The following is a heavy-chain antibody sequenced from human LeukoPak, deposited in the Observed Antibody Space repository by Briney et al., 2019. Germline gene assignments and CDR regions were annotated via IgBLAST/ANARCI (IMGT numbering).Heavy chain of an antibody. D-gene: IGHD3-22*01. J-gene: IGHJ4*02. CDR2: ISAYNGNT. V-gene: IGHV1-18*01. CDR1: GYTFTSYD. CDR3: AREAEYYDSSGYYNY. Sequence: GASVKVSCKTSGYTFTSYDISWVRQAPGQGLEWMGWISAYNGNTNYAQKLRGRVTMTTDTSTSTAYMELRSLRSDDTAVYYCAREAEYYDSSGYYNYWGQGTLVTVSS.